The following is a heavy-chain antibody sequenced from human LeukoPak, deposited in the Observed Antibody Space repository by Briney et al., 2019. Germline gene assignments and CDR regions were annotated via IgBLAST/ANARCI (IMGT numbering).Heavy chain of an antibody. J-gene: IGHJ4*02. D-gene: IGHD5-12*01. V-gene: IGHV1-2*02. CDR1: GYTFTGYY. Sequence: ASVKVSCKASGYTFTGYYMHWVRQAPGQGREWMGWINPNSGGTNYAQKFQGRVTMTRDTSISTASMELSRVTSDDTAVYYCTGGATPPVYWGQGTLVTVSS. CDR3: TGGATPPVY. CDR2: INPNSGGT.